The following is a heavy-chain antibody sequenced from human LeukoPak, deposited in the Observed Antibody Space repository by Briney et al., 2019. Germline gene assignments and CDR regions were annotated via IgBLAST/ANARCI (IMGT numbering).Heavy chain of an antibody. V-gene: IGHV1-2*02. D-gene: IGHD1-26*01. CDR1: GYTFTGYY. CDR3: ARDRLRVGATWHYYYGMDV. Sequence: ASVKVPCKASGYTFTGYYMHWVRQAPGQGLEWMGWINPNSGGTNYAQKFQGRVTMTRDTSISTAYMELSRLRSDDTAVYYCARDRLRVGATWHYYYGMDVWGQGTTVAVSS. CDR2: INPNSGGT. J-gene: IGHJ6*02.